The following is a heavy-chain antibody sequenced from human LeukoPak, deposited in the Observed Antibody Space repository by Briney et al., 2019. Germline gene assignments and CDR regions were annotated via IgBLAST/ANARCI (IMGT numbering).Heavy chain of an antibody. CDR2: IKQDGSEK. D-gene: IGHD4-17*01. CDR1: GFTFNSVW. V-gene: IGHV3-7*05. Sequence: GGSLRLSCAASGFTFNSVWMSWVRQAPGKGLEWVANIKQDGSEKYYVDSVRGRFTISRDNAKNSLYLQMNSLRAEDTAVYYCARGGVTTMTLRDLWLDYWGQRTLVTVSS. J-gene: IGHJ4*02. CDR3: ARGGVTTMTLRDLWLDY.